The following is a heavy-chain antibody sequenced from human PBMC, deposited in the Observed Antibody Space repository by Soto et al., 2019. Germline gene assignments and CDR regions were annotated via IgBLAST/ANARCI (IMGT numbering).Heavy chain of an antibody. CDR1: GFTFSSYA. D-gene: IGHD1-7*01. V-gene: IGHV3-23*01. CDR3: VKSYHNWNYVSPFDY. CDR2: ISGSGGST. J-gene: IGHJ4*02. Sequence: EVQLLESGGGLVQPGGSLRLSCAASGFTFSSYAMSWVRQAPGKGLEWVSAISGSGGSTYYADSVKGRFTISRDNSKNTLYLQMNSLRAEDTAVYYCVKSYHNWNYVSPFDYWGQGTLVTVSS.